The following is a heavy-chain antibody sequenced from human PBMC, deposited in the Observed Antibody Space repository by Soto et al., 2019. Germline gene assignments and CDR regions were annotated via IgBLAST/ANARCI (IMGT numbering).Heavy chain of an antibody. V-gene: IGHV2-70*01. CDR1: GFSLSTSGMC. CDR2: IDWDDDK. D-gene: IGHD4-17*01. J-gene: IGHJ4*02. Sequence: SGPTLVSPTQTLTLTCTFSGFSLSTSGMCVSWIRQPPGKALEWLALIDWDDDKYYSTSLKTRLTISKDTSKNQVVLTMTNMDPVDTATYYCARAVGYGDYIRQDYFDYWGQGTLDTGSS. CDR3: ARAVGYGDYIRQDYFDY.